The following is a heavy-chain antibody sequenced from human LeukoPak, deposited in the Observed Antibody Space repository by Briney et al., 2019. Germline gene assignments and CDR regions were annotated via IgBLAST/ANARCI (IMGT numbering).Heavy chain of an antibody. CDR3: SRDAQGLDY. CDR1: GFTFSDYY. CDR2: ISSSGNTI. Sequence: GGSLRLSCAASGFTFSDYYMTWIRQTPGKGLAWVSYISSSGNTIYYADSVKGRFTISRDNATNSLFLQMNILRAEDTAVYYCSRDAQGLDYWGPGTLVTVSS. J-gene: IGHJ4*02. V-gene: IGHV3-11*04.